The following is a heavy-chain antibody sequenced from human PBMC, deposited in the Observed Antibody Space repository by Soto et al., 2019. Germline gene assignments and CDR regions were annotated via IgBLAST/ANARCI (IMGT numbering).Heavy chain of an antibody. J-gene: IGHJ5*01. CDR3: ASRPRGSVAGTLDS. V-gene: IGHV3-23*01. D-gene: IGHD6-19*01. Sequence: PGGSLRLSCAASGFAFRDYAMSWVGQAPGKGLEWVSVINSDGATYYADSVQGRFSISRDNSKSILCLQMNSLSVEDTAIYYCASRPRGSVAGTLDSWGQGSLVTVSS. CDR2: INSDGAT. CDR1: GFAFRDYA.